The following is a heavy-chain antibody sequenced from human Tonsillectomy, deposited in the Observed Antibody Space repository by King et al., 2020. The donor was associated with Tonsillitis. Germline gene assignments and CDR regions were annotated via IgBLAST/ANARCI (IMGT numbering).Heavy chain of an antibody. CDR1: GGSISSNSYY. V-gene: IGHV4-39*01. J-gene: IGHJ4*02. Sequence: QLQESGPGLVKPSETLSLTCTVSGGSISSNSYYWGWIRQPPGKGLEWIGSMYYSGSTYYNPSLKSRVTISVDTSKNQFSLKLSSVTAADTVVYYCARQRAYYNSSGYWYYFDYWGQGTLVTVSS. D-gene: IGHD3-22*01. CDR3: ARQRAYYNSSGYWYYFDY. CDR2: MYYSGST.